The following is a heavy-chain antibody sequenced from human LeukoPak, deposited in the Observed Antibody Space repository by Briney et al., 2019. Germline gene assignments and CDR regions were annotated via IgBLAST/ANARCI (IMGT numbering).Heavy chain of an antibody. CDR1: GFTFSSYA. V-gene: IGHV3-23*01. J-gene: IGHJ4*02. CDR3: AKDGQWLVRGEFDY. Sequence: GGSLRLSCAASGFTFSSYAMSWVRQAPGKGLEWVSAISGSGGSTYYADSVKGRFTISRDNSKNTRYLQMNSLRAEDTAVYYCAKDGQWLVRGEFDYWGQGTLVTVSS. CDR2: ISGSGGST. D-gene: IGHD6-19*01.